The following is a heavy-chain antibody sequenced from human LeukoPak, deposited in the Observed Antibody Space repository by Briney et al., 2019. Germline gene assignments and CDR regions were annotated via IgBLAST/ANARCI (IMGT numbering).Heavy chain of an antibody. CDR2: IIPIFGTA. J-gene: IGHJ4*02. D-gene: IGHD6-13*01. CDR1: GGTLSSYA. Sequence: ASVKVSCKASGGTLSSYAISWVRQAPGQGLEWMGGIIPIFGTANYAQKFQGRVTITADKSTSTAYMELSSLRSEETAVYYCASLLTAAAGTRPLWGQGTLVTVSS. V-gene: IGHV1-69*06. CDR3: ASLLTAAAGTRPL.